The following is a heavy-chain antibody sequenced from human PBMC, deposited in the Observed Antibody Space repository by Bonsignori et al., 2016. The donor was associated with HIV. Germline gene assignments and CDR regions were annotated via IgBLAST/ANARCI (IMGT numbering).Heavy chain of an antibody. CDR3: ARDGGYGTNSVYFDY. D-gene: IGHD4-23*01. J-gene: IGHJ4*02. CDR2: IIPIFGTP. CDR1: GGTFSSSA. Sequence: SVKVSCKASGGTFSSSAISWVRQAPGQGLERMGGIIPIFGTPDYAQKFQGRVTITADKSTSTAYMELSSLRSEDTAIYYCARDGGYGTNSVYFDYWGQGTLVTVSS. V-gene: IGHV1-69*06.